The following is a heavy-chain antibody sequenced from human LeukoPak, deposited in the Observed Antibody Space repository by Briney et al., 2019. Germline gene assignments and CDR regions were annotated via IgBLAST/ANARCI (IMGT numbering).Heavy chain of an antibody. CDR3: AKAGPASSDYLNWFDP. CDR2: ISGSGGST. CDR1: GFTFSTYA. D-gene: IGHD3-22*01. Sequence: GGSLRLSCAASGFTFSTYAMNWVRQAPGKGLEWVSVISGSGGSTYYADSVKGRFTISRDNSKNTLYLQMNSLRVEDTAVYYCAKAGPASSDYLNWFDPWGQGTLVTVSS. V-gene: IGHV3-23*01. J-gene: IGHJ5*02.